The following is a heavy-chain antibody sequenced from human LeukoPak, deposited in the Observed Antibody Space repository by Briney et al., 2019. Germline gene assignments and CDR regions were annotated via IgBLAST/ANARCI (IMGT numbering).Heavy chain of an antibody. CDR3: ANRKRIRTYYYDSSGYYFDY. Sequence: PGGSLRLSCAASGFTFSSYAMSWVRQAPGKGLEWVSAISGSGGSTYYADSVKGRFTISRDNSKNTLYLQMNSLRAEDTAVYYCANRKRIRTYYYDSSGYYFDYWGQGTLVTVSS. V-gene: IGHV3-23*01. J-gene: IGHJ4*02. CDR2: ISGSGGST. CDR1: GFTFSSYA. D-gene: IGHD3-22*01.